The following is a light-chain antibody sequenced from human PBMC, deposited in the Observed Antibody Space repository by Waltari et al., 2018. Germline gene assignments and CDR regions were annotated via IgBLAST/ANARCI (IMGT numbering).Light chain of an antibody. J-gene: IGLJ3*02. CDR1: SGSVPTSDN. CDR2: STN. Sequence: QTVVTQEPAFSVSPGGTITLTCALTSGSVPTSDNPSWYQQTPGQAPRTLIYSTNIRSSGVPDRFSGSIIGNKAALTITGAQADDESDYYCVLYGGNGIWVFGGGTRLTVL. V-gene: IGLV8-61*01. CDR3: VLYGGNGIWV.